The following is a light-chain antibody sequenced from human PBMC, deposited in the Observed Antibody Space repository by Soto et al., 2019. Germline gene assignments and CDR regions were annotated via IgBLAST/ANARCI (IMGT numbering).Light chain of an antibody. CDR3: QQYSASSWT. CDR2: DAS. J-gene: IGKJ1*01. V-gene: IGKV1-5*01. CDR1: QSISNR. Sequence: DIQMTQSPSSLSASVGDGVTITCRASQSISNRLAWYQQRPGKAPKYLIYDASTLESGVPSRFSGSGSGTEFALTINSLEPDDVATYYCQQYSASSWTFGQGTKV.